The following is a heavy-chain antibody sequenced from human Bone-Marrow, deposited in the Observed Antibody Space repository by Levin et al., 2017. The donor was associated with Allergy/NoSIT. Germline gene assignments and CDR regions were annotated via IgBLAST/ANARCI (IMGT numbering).Heavy chain of an antibody. D-gene: IGHD2-15*01. CDR3: ARDRTYCSSGSCYSYDYFYGMDA. CDR1: GFTFSNYA. V-gene: IGHV3-33*01. Sequence: GESLKISCAASGFTFSNYAVHWVRQVPDKGLEWVALIWDDRGNTYYADSVKGRFTISRDNSKKTLFLQMDSLSDEDTGIYYCARDRTYCSSGSCYSYDYFYGMDAWGQGTTVAVSS. J-gene: IGHJ6*02. CDR2: IWDDRGNT.